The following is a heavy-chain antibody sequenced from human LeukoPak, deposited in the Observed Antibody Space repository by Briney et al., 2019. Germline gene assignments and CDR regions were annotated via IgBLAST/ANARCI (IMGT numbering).Heavy chain of an antibody. CDR1: GFTFRTYS. D-gene: IGHD3-16*01. Sequence: GGSLRLSCAASGFTFRTYSMNWVRQAPGKGLEWVSSISSISNYIYYADSVKGRFTISRDNAKNSLYLQMNSLRAEDTAVYYCARSPPVGYYFDYWGQGTLVTVSS. J-gene: IGHJ4*02. CDR3: ARSPPVGYYFDY. V-gene: IGHV3-21*01. CDR2: ISSISNYI.